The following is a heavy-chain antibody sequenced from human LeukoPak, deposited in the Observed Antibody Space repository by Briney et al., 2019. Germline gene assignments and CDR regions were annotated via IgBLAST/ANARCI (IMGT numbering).Heavy chain of an antibody. CDR3: AKDRGSYYRREPFDI. V-gene: IGHV3-23*01. D-gene: IGHD1-26*01. CDR2: ISGSGGST. CDR1: GFTFSSYA. J-gene: IGHJ3*02. Sequence: PGGSLRLSCAASGFTFSSYAMSWVRQAPGKGLEWVSAISGSGGSTYYADSVKGRFTISRDNSKNTLYLQMNILRAKDTAVYYCAKDRGSYYRREPFDIWGQGTMVTVSS.